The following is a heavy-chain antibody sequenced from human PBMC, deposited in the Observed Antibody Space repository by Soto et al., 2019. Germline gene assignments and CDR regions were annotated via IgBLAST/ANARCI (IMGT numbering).Heavy chain of an antibody. CDR2: INHSGST. CDR1: GGSFSGYY. CDR3: ARGDVPQNFLLSWFDP. J-gene: IGHJ5*02. Sequence: SETLSLTCAVYGGSFSGYYWSWIRQPPGKGLEWIGEINHSGSTNYNPSLKSRVTISVDTSKNQFSLKLSSVTAADTALYYCARGDVPQNFLLSWFDPWGQGTLVTVSS. D-gene: IGHD3-3*01. V-gene: IGHV4-34*01.